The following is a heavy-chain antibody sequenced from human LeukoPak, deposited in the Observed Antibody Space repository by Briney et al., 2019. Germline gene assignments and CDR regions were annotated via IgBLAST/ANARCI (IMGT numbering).Heavy chain of an antibody. CDR2: VSYSGRP. D-gene: IGHD6-13*01. CDR3: ARVGDYSSSWYDLLYFDS. V-gene: IGHV4-39*07. Sequence: ASETLSPTCTVSGGSVGSSPYYWAWVRQPPGRELDWIGSVSYSGRPSYTPSLESRVTISVDTSKNQFFLKFNSVTAADTAVYYCARVGDYSSSWYDLLYFDSWGPGTLVTVSS. CDR1: GGSVGSSPYY. J-gene: IGHJ4*02.